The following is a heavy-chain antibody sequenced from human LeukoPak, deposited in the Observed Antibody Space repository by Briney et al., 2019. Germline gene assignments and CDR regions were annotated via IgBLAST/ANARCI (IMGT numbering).Heavy chain of an antibody. J-gene: IGHJ5*02. V-gene: IGHV4-59*08. CDR2: IYYSGST. D-gene: IGHD6-13*01. CDR3: ARGYSSSWYFNWFDP. Sequence: SETLSLTCTVSGGSISSYYWSWIRQPPGKGLEWIGYIYYSGSTNNNPSLKSRVTISLDTSKNQFSLKLTSVTAADTAVYYCARGYSSSWYFNWFDPWGQGTLVTVSS. CDR1: GGSISSYY.